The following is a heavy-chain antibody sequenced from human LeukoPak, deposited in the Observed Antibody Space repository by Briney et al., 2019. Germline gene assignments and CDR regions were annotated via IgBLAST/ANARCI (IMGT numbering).Heavy chain of an antibody. CDR3: ARHSRTGTYRDLDY. Sequence: GESLKISCQASGYSISNNWIGWVRQMPGKGLQWMGIINPHDSTTKYSPSFQGQVTISVDKSINTAYLQWGSLTASDTALYYCARHSRTGTYRDLDYWGQGTLVTVSS. D-gene: IGHD1-14*01. J-gene: IGHJ4*02. V-gene: IGHV5-51*01. CDR1: GYSISNNW. CDR2: INPHDSTT.